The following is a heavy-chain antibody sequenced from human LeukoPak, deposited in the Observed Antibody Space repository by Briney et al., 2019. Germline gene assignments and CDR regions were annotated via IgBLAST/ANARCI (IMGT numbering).Heavy chain of an antibody. J-gene: IGHJ4*02. CDR2: TYYSGST. CDR1: GGSISSYY. CDR3: ARDRSNELDY. D-gene: IGHD4-11*01. Sequence: SETLSLTCTVSGGSISSYYWSWIRQPPGKGLEWIGYTYYSGSTNYNPSLKSRVTISVDTSKNQFSLKLSSVTAADTAVYYCARDRSNELDYWGQGTLVTVSS. V-gene: IGHV4-59*01.